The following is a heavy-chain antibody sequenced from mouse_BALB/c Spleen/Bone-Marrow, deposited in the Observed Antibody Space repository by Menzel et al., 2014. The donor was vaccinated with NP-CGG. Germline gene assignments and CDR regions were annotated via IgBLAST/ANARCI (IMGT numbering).Heavy chain of an antibody. Sequence: LQQSGSELVRPGASVKLSCKASGYTFINYWIHWVKQRPGQGLEWIGNFYPDSGTTNYDEKFKTKATLTVDTFSSTAYMQLSSLTSEDSAVYYCTKGNYFFDYWGQGTTLTVSS. CDR3: TKGNYFFDY. CDR1: GYTFINYW. D-gene: IGHD2-1*01. CDR2: FYPDSGTT. J-gene: IGHJ2*01. V-gene: IGHV1S22*01.